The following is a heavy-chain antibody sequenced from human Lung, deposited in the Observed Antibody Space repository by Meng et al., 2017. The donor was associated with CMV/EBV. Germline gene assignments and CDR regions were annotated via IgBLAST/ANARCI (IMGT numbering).Heavy chain of an antibody. CDR2: IYYTGST. V-gene: IGHV4-30-4*01. J-gene: IGHJ4*02. CDR3: ARVGGCSGGGCYHRLFDY. D-gene: IGHD2-15*01. Sequence: QGHLRGPGHGLWKPSQTLSLTCTVSGGSISSGDYYWSWIRQPPGKGLEWIGYIYYTGSTYYNPSLKSRVIISVDTSKNQFSLKLNSVTAADTAVYYCARVGGCSGGGCYHRLFDYWGQGTLVTVPS. CDR1: GGSISSGDYY.